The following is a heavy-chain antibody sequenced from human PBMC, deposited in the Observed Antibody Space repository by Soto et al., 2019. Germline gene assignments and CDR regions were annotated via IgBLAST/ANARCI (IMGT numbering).Heavy chain of an antibody. V-gene: IGHV3-23*01. CDR2: ISGSGGST. D-gene: IGHD5-18*01. Sequence: GGSLRLSCAASGFNFIHYAMSWVRQAPGKGLEWVSCISGSGGSTYYRDSVKGRLTISRDNSKNTLYLQMNSLRAEDTAVYYCAKDSKLYSYGDFDYWGQGTLVTVSS. CDR1: GFNFIHYA. J-gene: IGHJ4*02. CDR3: AKDSKLYSYGDFDY.